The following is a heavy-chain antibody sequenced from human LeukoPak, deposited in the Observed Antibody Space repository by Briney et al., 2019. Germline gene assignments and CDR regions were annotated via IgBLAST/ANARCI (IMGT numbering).Heavy chain of an antibody. J-gene: IGHJ4*02. CDR3: ARGSQRITVFGVVTDY. CDR2: VYYTGST. CDR1: GGSISSYY. V-gene: IGHV4-59*01. D-gene: IGHD3-3*01. Sequence: SETLSLTCTVSGGSISSYYWSWIRQPPGKGLQWIGYVYYTGSTNYNPSLKSRVTISVDTSKNHFSLELSSVTAADTAVYYCARGSQRITVFGVVTDYWGQGTLVTVSS.